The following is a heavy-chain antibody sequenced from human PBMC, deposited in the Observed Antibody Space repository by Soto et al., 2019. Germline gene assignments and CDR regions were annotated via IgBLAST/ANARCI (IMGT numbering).Heavy chain of an antibody. CDR3: ARERVVRDSSGDPAYYFDY. CDR2: IYYSGST. V-gene: IGHV4-30-4*01. J-gene: IGHJ4*02. CDR1: GGSISIGDYY. Sequence: PSETLSLTCTVSGGSISIGDYYWSCIRQPPGKGLEWIGYIYYSGSTYYNLSLKSRVTISVDTSKNQFSLKLSSVTAADTAVYYCARERVVRDSSGDPAYYFDYWGQGTLVTVSS. D-gene: IGHD3-22*01.